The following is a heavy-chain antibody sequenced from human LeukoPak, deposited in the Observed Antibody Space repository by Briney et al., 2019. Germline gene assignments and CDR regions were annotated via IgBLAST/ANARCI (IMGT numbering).Heavy chain of an antibody. CDR1: GFTFSSYA. CDR2: ISGSGGST. CDR3: AKLVVGSWAYYFDY. D-gene: IGHD6-13*01. J-gene: IGHJ4*02. Sequence: QPGGSLRLSCAASGFTFSSYAMSWVRQAPGRGLEWVSAISGSGGSTYYADSVKGRFTISRDNSKNTLYLQMNSLRAEDTAVYYCAKLVVGSWAYYFDYWGQGTLVTVSS. V-gene: IGHV3-23*01.